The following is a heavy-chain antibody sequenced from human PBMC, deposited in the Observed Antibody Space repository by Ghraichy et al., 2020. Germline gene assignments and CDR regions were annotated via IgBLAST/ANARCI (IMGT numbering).Heavy chain of an antibody. CDR1: GFTFSNAW. D-gene: IGHD2-15*01. V-gene: IGHV3-15*01. J-gene: IGHJ6*02. CDR3: ATGYCSGGSCYYYGMDV. CDR2: FKSKTDGGTT. Sequence: LSLTCAASGFTFSNAWMSWVRQAPGKGLEWVGLFKSKTDGGTTDYAAPVKGRFTISRDDSKNTLYLQMNSLKTEDTAVYYCATGYCSGGSCYYYGMDVWGQGTTSTASS.